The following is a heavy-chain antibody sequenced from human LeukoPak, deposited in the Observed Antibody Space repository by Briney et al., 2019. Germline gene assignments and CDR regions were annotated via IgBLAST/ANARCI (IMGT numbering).Heavy chain of an antibody. CDR2: IYYSGST. V-gene: IGHV4-59*11. D-gene: IGHD3-22*01. Sequence: SETLSLTCTVSGGSISSHYWSWIRQPPGKGLEWIGYIYYSGSTNYNPSLKSRVTISVDTSKNQFSLKLSSVTAADTAVYYCARSGDSSGSPPAPYDYWGQGTLVTVSS. J-gene: IGHJ4*02. CDR1: GGSISSHY. CDR3: ARSGDSSGSPPAPYDY.